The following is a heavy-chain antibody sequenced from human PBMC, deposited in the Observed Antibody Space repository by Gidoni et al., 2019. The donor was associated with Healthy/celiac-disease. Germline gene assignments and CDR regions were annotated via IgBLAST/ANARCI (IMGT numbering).Heavy chain of an antibody. CDR3: ASLYDPSTLYYYYYMDV. J-gene: IGHJ6*03. CDR1: GCTFSSYA. CDR2: ISGSGGST. Sequence: EVQLLESGGGLVQPGGSLRLSCAASGCTFSSYAMSWVRQAPGKGLEWVSAISGSGGSTYYADSVKGRFTISRDNSKNTLYLQMNSLRAEDTAVYYCASLYDPSTLYYYYYMDVWGKGTTVTVSS. V-gene: IGHV3-23*01. D-gene: IGHD3-3*01.